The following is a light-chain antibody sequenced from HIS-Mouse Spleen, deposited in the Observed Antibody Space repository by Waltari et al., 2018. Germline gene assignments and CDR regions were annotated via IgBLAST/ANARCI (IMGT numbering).Light chain of an antibody. CDR3: QQLNSYPQET. Sequence: DIQLTQSPSFLSASVGDSVTITCRAPQGIRSYLAWYQQKPGKAPKLLIYAASTLQSGVPSRFSGSGSGTEFTLTISSLQPEDFATYYCQQLNSYPQETFGGGTKVEIK. J-gene: IGKJ4*01. CDR1: QGIRSY. CDR2: AAS. V-gene: IGKV1-9*01.